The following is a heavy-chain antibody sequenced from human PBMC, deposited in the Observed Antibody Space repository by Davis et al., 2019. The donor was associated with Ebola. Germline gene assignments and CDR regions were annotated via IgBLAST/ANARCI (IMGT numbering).Heavy chain of an antibody. CDR3: ARGGLYYDILTGYHNGGFFDY. J-gene: IGHJ4*02. V-gene: IGHV4-39*07. D-gene: IGHD3-9*01. Sequence: SETLSLTCTVSGGSINSYYWGWIRQPPGKGLEWIANIYYSGGTYYSPSLKSRVTISVDTSKNQFSLKLSSVTAADTAVYYCARGGLYYDILTGYHNGGFFDYWGQGTLVTVSS. CDR1: GGSINSYY. CDR2: IYYSGGT.